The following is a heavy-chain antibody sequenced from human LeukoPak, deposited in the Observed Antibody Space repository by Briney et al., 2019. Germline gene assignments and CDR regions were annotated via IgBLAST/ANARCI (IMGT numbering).Heavy chain of an antibody. V-gene: IGHV3-15*01. Sequence: GGSLRLSCAASGFTFSNAWMSWVRQAPGKGLEWAGRIKSKTDGGTTDYAAPVKGRFTISRDDSKNTLYLQMNSLKTEDTAVYYCTTYYYAARYMDVWGKGTTVTISS. J-gene: IGHJ6*03. CDR1: GFTFSNAW. CDR2: IKSKTDGGTT. D-gene: IGHD3-10*01. CDR3: TTYYYAARYMDV.